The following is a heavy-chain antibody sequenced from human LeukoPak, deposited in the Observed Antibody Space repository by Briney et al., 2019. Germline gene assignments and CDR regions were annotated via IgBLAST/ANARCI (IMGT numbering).Heavy chain of an antibody. CDR1: GFTFSSYA. J-gene: IGHJ6*02. Sequence: PGGSLRLSVTASGFTFSSYAMHGVRQAPGKGLDWVAVISYERINKHYADSVKARFTIPRDNSKNTLYLQMNCLTAKHTAVYYCAKDPWTMIRYYYSYGMDVWGQGTTVTVSS. CDR3: AKDPWTMIRYYYSYGMDV. CDR2: ISYERINK. V-gene: IGHV3-30*18. D-gene: IGHD3-22*01.